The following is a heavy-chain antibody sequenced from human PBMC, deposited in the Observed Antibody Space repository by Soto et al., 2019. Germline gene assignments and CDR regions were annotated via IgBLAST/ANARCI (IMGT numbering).Heavy chain of an antibody. D-gene: IGHD3-10*01. Sequence: EVQLVESGGGLVKPGGSLRLSCEASGFTFSSYSMNWVRQAPGKGLEWVSSISSSSSYIYYADSVKGRFTISRDNAKNSLYLQMKSLRAEDTAVYYCARDPYGGRHFDYWGQGTLVTVSS. J-gene: IGHJ4*02. CDR1: GFTFSSYS. CDR3: ARDPYGGRHFDY. CDR2: ISSSSSYI. V-gene: IGHV3-21*01.